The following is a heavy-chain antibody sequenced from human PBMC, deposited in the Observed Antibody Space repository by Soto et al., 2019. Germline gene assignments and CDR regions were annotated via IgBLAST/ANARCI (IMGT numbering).Heavy chain of an antibody. CDR1: GGSFSGYY. J-gene: IGHJ4*02. CDR2: INHSGST. Sequence: QVQLQQWGAGLLKPSETLSLTCAVYGGSFSGYYWSWIRQPPGKGLEWIVEINHSGSTNYNPSLKSRVTISVDTSKNQFSLKLSSVTAADTAVYYCARGADIVVVVAATPFDYWGQGTLVTVSS. D-gene: IGHD2-15*01. V-gene: IGHV4-34*01. CDR3: ARGADIVVVVAATPFDY.